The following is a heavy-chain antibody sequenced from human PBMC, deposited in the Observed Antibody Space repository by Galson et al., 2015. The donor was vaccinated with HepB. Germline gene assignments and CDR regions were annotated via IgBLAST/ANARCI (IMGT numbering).Heavy chain of an antibody. CDR2: INPDTSET. CDR1: GYRFTGYW. CDR3: ARGHGSAWAF. Sequence: QSGAEVKKPGESLKISCKGSGYRFTGYWMGWVRQMPGKGLEWMGYINPDTSETKYRPSSQGQVTISAEKSTYPAHLPWSSLTDSDTSMYFCARGHGSAWAFWGQGTLVSVSS. D-gene: IGHD6-19*01. V-gene: IGHV5-51*01. J-gene: IGHJ4*02.